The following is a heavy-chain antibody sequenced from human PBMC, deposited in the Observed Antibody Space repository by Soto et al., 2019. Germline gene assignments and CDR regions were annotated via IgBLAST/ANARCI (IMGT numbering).Heavy chain of an antibody. D-gene: IGHD6-13*01. V-gene: IGHV2-5*01. Sequence: SGPTLVNPTQTLTLTCTFSGFSLSTSGVGVGWIRQPPGKALEWLALIYWNDDKRYSPSLKSRLTITKGTSKNQVVLTMTNMDPVDTATYYCAHRRSIAAAGTWFDPWGQGTLVTVSS. CDR1: GFSLSTSGVG. CDR3: AHRRSIAAAGTWFDP. CDR2: IYWNDDK. J-gene: IGHJ5*02.